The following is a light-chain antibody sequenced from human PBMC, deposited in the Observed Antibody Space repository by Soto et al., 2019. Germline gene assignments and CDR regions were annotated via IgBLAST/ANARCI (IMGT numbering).Light chain of an antibody. Sequence: DIQMTQSPSSLSASVGDRVTITCQASRDISHYLNWFQQKPGKAPKLLIYDASTLETGVPSRFSGSGSGTDFTFTINSLQAEDIATYYCQQYDNFPPLTFGGGTKVDIK. CDR1: RDISHY. CDR3: QQYDNFPPLT. V-gene: IGKV1-33*01. CDR2: DAS. J-gene: IGKJ4*01.